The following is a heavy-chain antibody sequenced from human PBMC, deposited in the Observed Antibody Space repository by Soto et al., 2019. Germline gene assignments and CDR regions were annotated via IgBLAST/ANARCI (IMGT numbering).Heavy chain of an antibody. V-gene: IGHV3-23*01. J-gene: IGHJ3*02. CDR2: ISGSGGST. CDR3: AKDRGAQNHGDYPDAFDI. D-gene: IGHD4-17*01. CDR1: GFTFSSYA. Sequence: EVQLLESGGGLVQPGGSLRLSCAASGFTFSSYAMSWVRQAPGKGLEWVSAISGSGGSTYYADSVKGRFTISRDNSKNTLYLQMNSLRAEDTAVYYCAKDRGAQNHGDYPDAFDIWGQGTMVTVSS.